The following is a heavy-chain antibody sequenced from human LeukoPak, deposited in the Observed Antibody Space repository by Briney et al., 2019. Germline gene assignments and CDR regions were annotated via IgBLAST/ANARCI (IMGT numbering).Heavy chain of an antibody. Sequence: PGGSLRLSCTASGFTFGDYAMSWVRQAPGKGPECVGFIRSKTYGGTTEYAASVKGRFTISRDDSKSIAYLQMNSLKAEDTAVYYCTRVGYCSTTSCYWFGYWGQGTLVTVSS. D-gene: IGHD2-2*01. CDR2: IRSKTYGGTT. CDR3: TRVGYCSTTSCYWFGY. J-gene: IGHJ4*02. V-gene: IGHV3-49*04. CDR1: GFTFGDYA.